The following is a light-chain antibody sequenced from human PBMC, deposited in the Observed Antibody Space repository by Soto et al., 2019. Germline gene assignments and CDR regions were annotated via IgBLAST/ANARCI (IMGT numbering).Light chain of an antibody. CDR1: QSIGTY. Sequence: DIVLTQSPATLSLSPGDRATLFCRASQSIGTYLAWYQQKSGQSPRLLIYDASNRATDIPARFSGGGSGTDFTLTVSSLEPEDFAVYYCQQRSNWPPTFGQGTKLEI. V-gene: IGKV3-11*01. CDR3: QQRSNWPPT. CDR2: DAS. J-gene: IGKJ2*01.